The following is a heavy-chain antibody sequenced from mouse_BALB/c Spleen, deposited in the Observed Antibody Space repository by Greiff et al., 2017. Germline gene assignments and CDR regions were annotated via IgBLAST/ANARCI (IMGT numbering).Heavy chain of an antibody. CDR2: ISSGSSTI. Sequence: EVKVVESGGGLVQPGGSRKLSCAASGFTFSSFGMHWVRQAPEKGLEWVAYISSGSSTIYYADTVKGRFTISRDNPKNTLFLQMTSLRSEDTAMYYCAVSLLPYAMDYWGQGTSVTVSS. CDR1: GFTFSSFG. V-gene: IGHV5-17*02. J-gene: IGHJ4*01. D-gene: IGHD2-1*01. CDR3: AVSLLPYAMDY.